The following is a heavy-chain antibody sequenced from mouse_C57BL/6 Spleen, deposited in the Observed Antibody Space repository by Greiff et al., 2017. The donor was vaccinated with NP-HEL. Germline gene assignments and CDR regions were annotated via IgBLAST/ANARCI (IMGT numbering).Heavy chain of an antibody. CDR3: ARRFTTVPDYYAMDY. D-gene: IGHD1-1*01. J-gene: IGHJ4*01. CDR1: GFTFSDYY. CDR2: ISNGGGST. Sequence: EVKLVESGGGLVQPGGSLKLSCAASGFTFSDYYMYWVRQTPEKRLEWVAYISNGGGSTYYPDNVKGRFTITRDNAKNTLYLQMSRLKSEDTAMYYCARRFTTVPDYYAMDYWGQGTSVTVSS. V-gene: IGHV5-12*01.